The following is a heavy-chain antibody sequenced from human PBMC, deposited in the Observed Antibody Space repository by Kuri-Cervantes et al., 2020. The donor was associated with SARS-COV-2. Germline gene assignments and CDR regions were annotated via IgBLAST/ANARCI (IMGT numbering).Heavy chain of an antibody. D-gene: IGHD3-9*01. J-gene: IGHJ4*02. CDR3: ARGRRYSLPGGLDY. CDR1: GGSFSGYY. V-gene: IGHV4-34*01. Sequence: GSLRLSCAVYGGSFSGYYWSWIRQPPGKGLEWIGEINHSGSTNYNPSLKSRVTISVDTSKNQFFLKLSSVTAADTAVYYCARGRRYSLPGGLDYWGQGTLVTVSS. CDR2: INHSGST.